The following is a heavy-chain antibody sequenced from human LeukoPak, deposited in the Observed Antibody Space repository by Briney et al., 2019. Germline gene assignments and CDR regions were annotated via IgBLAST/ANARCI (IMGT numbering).Heavy chain of an antibody. CDR2: IYYSGST. CDR1: GGSVSSSSYY. D-gene: IGHD3-10*01. V-gene: IGHV4-61*01. CDR3: ARERKDYYGSGNYLYYGMDV. Sequence: SETLSLTCTVSGGSVSSSSYYWSWIRQPPGKGLEWIGYIYYSGSTKNNPSLKSRVTISIDTSKIQFSLKLSSVTAADTAVYFCARERKDYYGSGNYLYYGMDVWGQGTTVTVSS. J-gene: IGHJ6*02.